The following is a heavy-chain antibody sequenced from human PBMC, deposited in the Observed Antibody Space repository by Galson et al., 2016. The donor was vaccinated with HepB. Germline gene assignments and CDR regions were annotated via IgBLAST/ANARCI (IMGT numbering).Heavy chain of an antibody. CDR3: VRRTYYYDTGGYFPD. Sequence: QSGAEVKKPGESLRISCEGSGYRFTSHWISWVRQTAGKGPEWMGRIDPSDSYANYGPSFQGHVTMSADKSVRKVYLQWSSLKASDTAMYYWVRRTYYYDTGGYFPDWGQGTLVTVSS. CDR2: IDPSDSYA. CDR1: GYRFTSHW. J-gene: IGHJ4*02. D-gene: IGHD3-22*01. V-gene: IGHV5-10-1*01.